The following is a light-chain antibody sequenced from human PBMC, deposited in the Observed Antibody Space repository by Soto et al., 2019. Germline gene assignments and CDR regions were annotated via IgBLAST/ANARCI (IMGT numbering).Light chain of an antibody. CDR1: SPDVGGYDY. J-gene: IGLJ1*01. V-gene: IGLV2-8*01. Sequence: QSALTQPPSASGSPGQSVTISCTGTSPDVGGYDYVSWYQQHPGKVPKLMIYEVNKRPSGVPDRFSGSKSGNTASLTVSGLQPEDEADYYCTSYAGGNNVFGTGTKLTVL. CDR2: EVN. CDR3: TSYAGGNNV.